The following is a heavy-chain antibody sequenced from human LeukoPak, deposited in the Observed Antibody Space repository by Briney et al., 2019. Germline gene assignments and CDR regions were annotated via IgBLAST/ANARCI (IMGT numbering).Heavy chain of an antibody. D-gene: IGHD5-12*01. CDR1: GDTFTGYY. CDR2: IDSNSGGT. J-gene: IGHJ4*02. Sequence: ASVKVSCKASGDTFTGYYLHWVRQAPGQGLEWMGWIDSNSGGTNYAQKLQGRVTMTRDTSITTAYMELSRLRSDDTAVYYCARGGWSGYEKKPYYFDYWGQGTLVTVSS. CDR3: ARGGWSGYEKKPYYFDY. V-gene: IGHV1-2*02.